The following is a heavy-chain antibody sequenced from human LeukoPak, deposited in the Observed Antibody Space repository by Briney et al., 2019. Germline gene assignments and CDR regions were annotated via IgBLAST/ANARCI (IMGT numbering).Heavy chain of an antibody. J-gene: IGHJ4*02. Sequence: SETLSLTCTVSGFSISSDYYWGWIRQPPGKGLEWLGSVSHSGITYYNSSLDSRVSISVDTSKNQFSLKVNSVTAADTAVYYCTRHLDILVVPDASHEKYFDYWGQGTLVTVSS. CDR1: GFSISSDYY. D-gene: IGHD2-2*03. V-gene: IGHV4-38-2*02. CDR2: VSHSGIT. CDR3: TRHLDILVVPDASHEKYFDY.